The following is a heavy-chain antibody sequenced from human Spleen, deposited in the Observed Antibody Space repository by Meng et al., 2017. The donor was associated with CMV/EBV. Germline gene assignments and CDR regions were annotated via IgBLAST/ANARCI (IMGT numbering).Heavy chain of an antibody. Sequence: YSWTWIRQHPGKWVEWSGSISYRGSTYYDASLNSRITMSVDTSKNRFSLKVESVTAADTAVYYCATVVKASGAYNWFDPWGPGTLVTVSS. CDR3: ATVVKASGAYNWFDP. D-gene: IGHD1-26*01. J-gene: IGHJ5*02. CDR1: YS. V-gene: IGHV4-39*02. CDR2: ISYRGST.